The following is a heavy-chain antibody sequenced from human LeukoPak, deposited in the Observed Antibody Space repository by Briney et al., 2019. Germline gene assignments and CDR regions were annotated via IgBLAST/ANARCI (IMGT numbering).Heavy chain of an antibody. V-gene: IGHV4-31*03. CDR3: ARDRVTSKYYYYGMDV. Sequence: PSQTLSLTCTVSGGSISSGGYYWSWIRQHPGKGLEWIGYIYYSGSTYYNPSIKSRVTISVDTSKNQFSLKLSSVTAADTAVYYCARDRVTSKYYYYGMDVWGKGTTVTVSS. CDR2: IYYSGST. CDR1: GGSISSGGYY. J-gene: IGHJ6*04.